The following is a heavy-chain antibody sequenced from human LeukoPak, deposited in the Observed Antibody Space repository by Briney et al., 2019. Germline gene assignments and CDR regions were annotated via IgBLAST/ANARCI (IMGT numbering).Heavy chain of an antibody. CDR3: ARDAYYYDTSLASNFDY. CDR1: GYTFTNYG. V-gene: IGHV1-18*01. J-gene: IGHJ4*02. Sequence: GASVKVSCKASGYTFTNYGISWVRQAPGQGLEWMGWIIRYTGNTNYVQKFQGRVTMTTDTSTSTAYMELRNLRSDDTALYYCARDAYYYDTSLASNFDYWGQGTLVTVSS. CDR2: IIRYTGNT. D-gene: IGHD3-22*01.